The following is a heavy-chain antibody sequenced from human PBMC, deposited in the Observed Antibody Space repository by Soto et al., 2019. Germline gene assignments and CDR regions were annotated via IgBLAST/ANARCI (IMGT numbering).Heavy chain of an antibody. CDR3: ARALNYYGSGSPLDY. CDR2: ISSSSSTI. D-gene: IGHD3-10*01. Sequence: PGGSLRLSCAASGFTFSSYSMNWVRQAPGKGLEWVSYISSSSSTIYYADSVKGRFTISRDNAKNSLYLQMNSLRDEDTAVYYCARALNYYGSGSPLDYWGQGTLVTVSS. CDR1: GFTFSSYS. J-gene: IGHJ4*02. V-gene: IGHV3-48*02.